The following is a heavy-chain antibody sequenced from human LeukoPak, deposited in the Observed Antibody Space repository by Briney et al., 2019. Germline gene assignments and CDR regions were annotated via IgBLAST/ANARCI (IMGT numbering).Heavy chain of an antibody. CDR2: IYYSGST. D-gene: IGHD3-22*01. Sequence: SETLSLTCTVSGGSISSSSYYWGWIRQPPGKGLEWIGSIYYSGSTYYNPSLKSRVTISVDTSKNQFSLKLSSVTAADTAVYYCARRGDSSGTLPSGFDYWGQGTLVTVS. CDR3: ARRGDSSGTLPSGFDY. CDR1: GGSISSSSYY. J-gene: IGHJ4*02. V-gene: IGHV4-39*01.